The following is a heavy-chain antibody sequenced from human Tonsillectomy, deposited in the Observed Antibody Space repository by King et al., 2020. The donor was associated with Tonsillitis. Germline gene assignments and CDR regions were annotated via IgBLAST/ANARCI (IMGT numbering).Heavy chain of an antibody. D-gene: IGHD4-17*01. J-gene: IGHJ3*02. V-gene: IGHV3-23*04. CDR1: GFTFSIYA. CDR2: ISGRGGST. CDR3: AKDRRGATAVTCDVFDI. Sequence: VQLVESGGDLVQPGGSLRLACAASGFTFSIYAMRWVRQAPGKGLEWVSGISGRGGSTYYADPVKGRFTISRDNSKNTLYLQMNSLRAEDTALYYCAKDRRGATAVTCDVFDIWGQGTMVTVSS.